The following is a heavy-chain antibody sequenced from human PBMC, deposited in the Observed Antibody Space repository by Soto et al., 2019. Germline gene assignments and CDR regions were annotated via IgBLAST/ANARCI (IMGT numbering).Heavy chain of an antibody. CDR3: ANSTWSDYDSSGYDY. CDR2: ISGSGGST. D-gene: IGHD3-22*01. Sequence: EVQLLESGGGLVQPGGSLRLSCAASGFTFSSYAMSWVRQAPGKGLEWVSAISGSGGSTYYADSVKGRFTISRDNSKNTLYLQMNSLRAEDTAVYYCANSTWSDYDSSGYDYWGQGTLVTVSS. CDR1: GFTFSSYA. V-gene: IGHV3-23*01. J-gene: IGHJ4*02.